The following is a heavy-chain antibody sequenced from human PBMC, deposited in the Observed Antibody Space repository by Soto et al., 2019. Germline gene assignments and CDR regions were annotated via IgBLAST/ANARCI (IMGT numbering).Heavy chain of an antibody. D-gene: IGHD3-3*01. V-gene: IGHV1-2*02. CDR3: AGGGGVGVAGSAAFDM. J-gene: IGHJ3*02. CDR1: GYPVTAYY. CDR2: INPATGAA. Sequence: QLHLVQSGAVVKKPGASVTVSCSASGYPVTAYYMHWVRQAPGRGLEWMGGINPATGAAKYTQTFPGRGPVTGDPSTGSGFMGPGGPASGDPAVFFWAGGGGVGVAGSAAFDMWGQGTLVTVSS.